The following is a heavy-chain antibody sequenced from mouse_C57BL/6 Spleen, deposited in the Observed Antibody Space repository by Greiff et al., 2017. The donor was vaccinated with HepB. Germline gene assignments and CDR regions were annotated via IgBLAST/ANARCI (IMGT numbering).Heavy chain of an antibody. Sequence: VKVVESGPGLVQPSQSLSITCTVSGFSLTSYGVHWVRQPPGKGLEWLGVIWSGGSTDYNAAFISRLSISKDNSKSQVFFKMNSLQADDTAIYYCAKGGLLRYAMDYWGQGTSVTVSS. CDR1: GFSLTSYG. D-gene: IGHD2-3*01. J-gene: IGHJ4*01. V-gene: IGHV2-4*01. CDR2: IWSGGST. CDR3: AKGGLLRYAMDY.